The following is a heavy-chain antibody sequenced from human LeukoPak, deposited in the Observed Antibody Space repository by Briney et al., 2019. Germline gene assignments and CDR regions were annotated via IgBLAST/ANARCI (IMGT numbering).Heavy chain of an antibody. CDR3: ARDLPQNWGSFDY. CDR1: GGSISSYY. V-gene: IGHV4-59*01. J-gene: IGHJ4*02. D-gene: IGHD7-27*01. CDR2: IYYSGST. Sequence: SETLSLTCTVSGGSISSYYWGWMRQPPGKGLEWIGYIYYSGSTNYNPSLQSRVTISVDTSKNQFSLKLSSVTAADTAVYYCARDLPQNWGSFDYWGQGTLVTVSS.